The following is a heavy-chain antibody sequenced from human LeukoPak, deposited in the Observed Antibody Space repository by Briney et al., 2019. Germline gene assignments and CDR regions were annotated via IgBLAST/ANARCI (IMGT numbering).Heavy chain of an antibody. CDR3: ASSGSLSTVPAAIAY. J-gene: IGHJ4*02. CDR1: GGSISSSSYY. CDR2: IYYSGST. V-gene: IGHV4-39*01. D-gene: IGHD2-2*01. Sequence: PSETLSLTCTVSGGSISSSSYYWGWIHQPPGKGLEWIGSIYYSGSTYYNPSLKSRVTISVDTSKNQFSLKLSSVTAADTAVYYCASSGSLSTVPAAIAYWGQGTLVTVSS.